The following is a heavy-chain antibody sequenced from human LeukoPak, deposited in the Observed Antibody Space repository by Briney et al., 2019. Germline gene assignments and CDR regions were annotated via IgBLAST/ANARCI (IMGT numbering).Heavy chain of an antibody. CDR2: IYYSGST. D-gene: IGHD3-22*01. J-gene: IGHJ5*02. Sequence: PSETLSLTCTVSGDSISSYYWNWIRQPPGKGLEWIGYIYYSGSTNYNPSLKSRVTISVDTSRNQFSLKLSSVTAADTAVYYCARGYDSSTYYSWFDPWGQGTLVTVSS. V-gene: IGHV4-59*01. CDR1: GDSISSYY. CDR3: ARGYDSSTYYSWFDP.